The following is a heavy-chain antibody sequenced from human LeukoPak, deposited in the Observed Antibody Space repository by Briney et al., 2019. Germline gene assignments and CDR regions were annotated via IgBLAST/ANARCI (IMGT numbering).Heavy chain of an antibody. Sequence: KPGGSLRLSCAASGFTFSSYSMNWVRQAPGKGLEWVSSISSSSSYIYYADSVKGRFTISRDNAKNSLYLQMNSLRAEDTAVYYCARDHYYYDSSGYYYYFDYWGQGTLVTVFS. J-gene: IGHJ4*02. CDR3: ARDHYYYDSSGYYYYFDY. V-gene: IGHV3-21*01. D-gene: IGHD3-22*01. CDR2: ISSSSSYI. CDR1: GFTFSSYS.